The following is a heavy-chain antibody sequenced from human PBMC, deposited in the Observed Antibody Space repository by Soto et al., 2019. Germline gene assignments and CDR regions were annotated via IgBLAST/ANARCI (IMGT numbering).Heavy chain of an antibody. J-gene: IGHJ4*02. CDR1: GFTFSIYN. V-gene: IGHV3-48*01. CDR3: ARDQEASWYTRYSDY. D-gene: IGHD6-13*01. Sequence: EVQLVESGGGLVQPGGSLRLSCAASGFTFSIYNMNRVRQAPGKGLEWVSYISSSSSIIYYADSVKGRFTISRDDAKNSLYLQMNSLRAEDTAVYFCARDQEASWYTRYSDYWGQGTLVTVSS. CDR2: ISSSSSII.